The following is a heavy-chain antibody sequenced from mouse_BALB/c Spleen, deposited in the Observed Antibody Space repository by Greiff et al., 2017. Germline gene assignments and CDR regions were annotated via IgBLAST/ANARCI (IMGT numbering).Heavy chain of an antibody. Sequence: EVQLVESGGGLVKPGGSLKLSCAASGFTFSDYYMYWVRQTPEKRLEWVATISDGGSYTYYPDSVKGRFTISRDNAKNNLYLQMSSLKSEDTAMYYCARGANSRYFDVWGAGTTVTVSS. J-gene: IGHJ1*01. D-gene: IGHD4-1*02. CDR1: GFTFSDYY. CDR3: ARGANSRYFDV. V-gene: IGHV5-4*02. CDR2: ISDGGSYT.